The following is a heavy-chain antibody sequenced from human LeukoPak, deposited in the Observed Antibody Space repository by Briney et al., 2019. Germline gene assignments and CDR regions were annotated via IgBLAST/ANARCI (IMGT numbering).Heavy chain of an antibody. CDR2: IYTSGST. V-gene: IGHV4-4*07. D-gene: IGHD1-26*01. CDR1: GGSFSGYY. CDR3: ARDAIVGATYFDY. J-gene: IGHJ4*02. Sequence: SETLSLTCAVYGGSFSGYYWSWIRQPAGKGLEWIGRIYTSGSTNYNPSLKSRVTISVDTSKNQFSLKLSSVTAADTAVYYCARDAIVGATYFDYWGQGTLVTVSS.